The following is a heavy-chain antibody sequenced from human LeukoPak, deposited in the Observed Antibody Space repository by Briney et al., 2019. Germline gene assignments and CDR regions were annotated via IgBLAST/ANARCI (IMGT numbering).Heavy chain of an antibody. J-gene: IGHJ4*02. Sequence: SETLSLTCTVSGDSISSYYWSWIRQPPGKGLEWIGYIYYSGSTNYNPSLKSRVTISVDTSKNQFSLKLSSVTAADTAVYYCARGVTMVRGVITSFDYWGQGTLVTVSS. CDR3: ARGVTMVRGVITSFDY. D-gene: IGHD3-10*01. CDR1: GDSISSYY. V-gene: IGHV4-59*01. CDR2: IYYSGST.